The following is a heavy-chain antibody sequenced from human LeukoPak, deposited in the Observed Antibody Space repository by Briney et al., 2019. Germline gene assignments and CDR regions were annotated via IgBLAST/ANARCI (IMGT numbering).Heavy chain of an antibody. CDR3: ARVGYSYGRGYGY. CDR1: GGSFSGYY. J-gene: IGHJ4*02. V-gene: IGHV4-34*01. D-gene: IGHD5-18*01. Sequence: TSETLSLTCAVYGGSFSGYYWSWIRQPPGKGLEWIGEINHSGSTNYNPSLKSRVTISVDTSKSQFSLKLSSVTAADTAVYYCARVGYSYGRGYGYWGQGTLVTVSS. CDR2: INHSGST.